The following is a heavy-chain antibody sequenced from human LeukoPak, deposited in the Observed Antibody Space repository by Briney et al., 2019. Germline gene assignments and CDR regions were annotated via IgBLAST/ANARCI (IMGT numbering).Heavy chain of an antibody. CDR1: GGSFSGYY. CDR2: INHSGST. CDR3: ARDSCRGGSCYSRNWFDP. Sequence: PSETLSLTCAVYGGSFSGYYWSWIRQPPGKGLEWIGEINHSGSTNYNPSLKSRVTISVDTSKNQFSLKLSSVTAADTAVYYCARDSCRGGSCYSRNWFDPWGQGTLVTVSS. J-gene: IGHJ5*02. D-gene: IGHD2-15*01. V-gene: IGHV4-34*01.